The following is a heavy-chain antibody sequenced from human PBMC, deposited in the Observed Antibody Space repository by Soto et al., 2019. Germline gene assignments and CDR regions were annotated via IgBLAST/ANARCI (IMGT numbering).Heavy chain of an antibody. J-gene: IGHJ4*02. Sequence: GGSLRLSCAASGFTVSSNYMSWVRQAPGKGLEWVSVIYSGGSTYYADSVKGRFTISRDNSKNTLYLQMNSLRAEDTAVYYCASLDTARIQIAGYWGQGTLVTVSS. D-gene: IGHD5-18*01. CDR2: IYSGGST. CDR3: ASLDTARIQIAGY. CDR1: GFTVSSNY. V-gene: IGHV3-66*01.